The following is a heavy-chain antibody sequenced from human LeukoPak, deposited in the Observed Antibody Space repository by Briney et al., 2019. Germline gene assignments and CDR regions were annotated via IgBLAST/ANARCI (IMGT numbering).Heavy chain of an antibody. CDR3: ATAGGWNDAHFDY. V-gene: IGHV6-1*01. D-gene: IGHD1-1*01. J-gene: IGHJ4*02. CDR2: TYYRSKWYN. Sequence: SQTLSLTCAISGDSVSSDNTARNWIRQSPSRGLEWLGRTYYRSKWYNNYAVSVRSRITINPDTSKNQFSLQLNSVTPEDTALYYCATAGGWNDAHFDYWGQGTLVTVSS. CDR1: GDSVSSDNTA.